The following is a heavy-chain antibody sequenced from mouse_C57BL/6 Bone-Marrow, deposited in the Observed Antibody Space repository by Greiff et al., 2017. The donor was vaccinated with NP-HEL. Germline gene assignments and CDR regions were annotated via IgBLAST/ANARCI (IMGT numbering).Heavy chain of an antibody. CDR2: IYPGDGDT. CDR3: ARCIYYGNPFAY. J-gene: IGHJ3*01. Sequence: QVQLKESGPELVKPGASVKISCKASGYAFSSSWMNWVKQRPGKGLEWIGRIYPGDGDTNYNGKFKGKATLTADKSSSTAYMQLSSLTSEDSAVYFCARCIYYGNPFAYWGQGTLVTVSA. D-gene: IGHD2-1*01. V-gene: IGHV1-82*01. CDR1: GYAFSSSW.